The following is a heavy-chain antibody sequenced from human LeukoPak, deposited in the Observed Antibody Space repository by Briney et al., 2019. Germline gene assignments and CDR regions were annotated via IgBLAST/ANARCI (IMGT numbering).Heavy chain of an antibody. CDR2: INPNSGGT. CDR1: GYTFTGYY. V-gene: IGHV1-2*02. D-gene: IGHD3-22*01. Sequence: ASVKVSCKASGYTFTGYYMHWVRQAPGQGLEWMGWINPNSGGTNYAQKFQGRVTMTRDTSISTAYMELSRLRSDDTAVYYCAREEDYYDSSGYYHAGAFDIWGQGTMVTVSS. CDR3: AREEDYYDSSGYYHAGAFDI. J-gene: IGHJ3*02.